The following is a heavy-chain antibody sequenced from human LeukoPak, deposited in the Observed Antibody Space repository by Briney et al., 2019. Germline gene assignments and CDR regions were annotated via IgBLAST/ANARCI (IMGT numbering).Heavy chain of an antibody. CDR2: ISSTSRTI. CDR3: ATDRATQYFDY. CDR1: GFTFSNFA. J-gene: IGHJ4*02. D-gene: IGHD2-15*01. Sequence: GGSLRLSCAASGFTFSNFAMTWVRQAPGKGPEWVSYISSTSRTIFYADSVKGRFTISRDNAKNSLYLHMNSLRDEDTAVYYCATDRATQYFDYWGQGTLVSVSS. V-gene: IGHV3-48*02.